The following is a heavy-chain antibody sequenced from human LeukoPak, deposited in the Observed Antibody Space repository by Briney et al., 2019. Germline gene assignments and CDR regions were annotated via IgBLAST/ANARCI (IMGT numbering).Heavy chain of an antibody. J-gene: IGHJ6*02. D-gene: IGHD2-2*01. CDR3: AREYQPDINYYYYGMDV. Sequence: PSETLSLTCTVSGGSISSYYWSWIRQPAGKGLEWIGRIYTSGSTNYNPSLKSRVTMSVDTSKNQFSLKLSSVTAADTAVYYCAREYQPDINYYYYGMDVWGQGTTVTVSS. CDR2: IYTSGST. V-gene: IGHV4-4*07. CDR1: GGSISSYY.